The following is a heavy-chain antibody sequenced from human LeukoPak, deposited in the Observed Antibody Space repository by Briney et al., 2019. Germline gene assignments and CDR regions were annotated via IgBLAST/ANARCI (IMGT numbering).Heavy chain of an antibody. J-gene: IGHJ4*02. CDR1: GFTFSSYA. V-gene: IGHV3-30-3*01. CDR2: ISYDGSNK. Sequence: GGSLRLSCAASGFTFSSYAMHWVRQAPGKGLEWVAVISYDGSNKYYADSVKGRFTISRDNSKNTLYLQMNSLRAEDTAVYYCARDRFYSSAWYYDFWSGYYKWGQGTLVTVSS. D-gene: IGHD3-3*01. CDR3: ARDRFYSSAWYYDFWSGYYK.